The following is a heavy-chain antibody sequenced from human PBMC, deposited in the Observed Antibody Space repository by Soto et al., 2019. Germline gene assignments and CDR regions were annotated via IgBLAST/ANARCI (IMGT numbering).Heavy chain of an antibody. J-gene: IGHJ6*02. Sequence: PVGSLRLSCAASGFTFSDYAMTWVRQAPGKGLEWVSGISSSGGNTYYADSVKGRFTITRDNSKHTLSLQMDSLRAEDTGVYYCAKTGASSKNWYMLYYALHVWRPGTTVTVS. CDR3: AKTGASSKNWYMLYYALHV. V-gene: IGHV3-23*01. D-gene: IGHD6-13*01. CDR1: GFTFSDYA. CDR2: ISSSGGNT.